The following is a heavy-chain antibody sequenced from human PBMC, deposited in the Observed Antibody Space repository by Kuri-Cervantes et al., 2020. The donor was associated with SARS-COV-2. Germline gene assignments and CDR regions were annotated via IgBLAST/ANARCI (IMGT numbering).Heavy chain of an antibody. CDR3: ARALPHLEWLFNDAFDI. CDR1: GGSFSGYY. D-gene: IGHD3-3*01. J-gene: IGHJ3*02. CDR2: INHSGST. Sequence: GSLRLSCAVYGGSFSGYYWSWIRQPPGKGLEWIGEINHSGSTNYNPSLKSRVTISVDTSKNQFSLKLSSATAADTAVYYCARALPHLEWLFNDAFDIWGQGTMVTVSS. V-gene: IGHV4-34*01.